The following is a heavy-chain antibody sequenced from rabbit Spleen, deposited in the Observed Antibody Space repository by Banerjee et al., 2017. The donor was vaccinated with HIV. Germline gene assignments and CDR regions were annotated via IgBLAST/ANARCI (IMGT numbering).Heavy chain of an antibody. V-gene: IGHV1S45*01. J-gene: IGHJ4*01. CDR2: TNSGNSGST. Sequence: EQLEESGGGLVKPEGSLTLTCKASGVSLNDKDVMCWVRQAPGKGLEWIGCTNSGNSGSTWYANWAKGRFTISKTSSTTVTLQMNILTAADTATYFCVREVAARFNLWGQGTLVTVS. CDR3: VREVAARFNL. CDR1: GVSLNDKDV. D-gene: IGHD4-1*01.